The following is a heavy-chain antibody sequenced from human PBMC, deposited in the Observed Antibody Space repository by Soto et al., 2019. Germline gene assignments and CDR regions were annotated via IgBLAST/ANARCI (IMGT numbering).Heavy chain of an antibody. CDR2: LGAARDP. D-gene: IGHD7-27*01. V-gene: IGHV3-13*05. Sequence: EVQLVESGGGSVQPGESLRLSCAASGFSFRDYDMHWVRQRKGKGLEWVSALGAARDPYYVGSVKGRFSVSRDNAQSSLFLKMTSLRVDATAVFFCARAYWGRLPRRADYYYAMDVWGRGTTVTVSS. CDR3: ARAYWGRLPRRADYYYAMDV. CDR1: GFSFRDYD. J-gene: IGHJ6*02.